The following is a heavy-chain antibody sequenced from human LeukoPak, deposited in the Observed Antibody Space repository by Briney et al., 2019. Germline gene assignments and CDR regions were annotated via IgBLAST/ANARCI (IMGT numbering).Heavy chain of an antibody. CDR3: ARDYYGSGS. CDR1: GGSISSYY. V-gene: IGHV4-34*01. CDR2: INHSGST. D-gene: IGHD3-10*01. J-gene: IGHJ4*02. Sequence: SETLSLTCTVSGGSISSYYWSWIRQPPGKGLEWIGEINHSGSTNYNPSLKSRVTISVDTSKNQFSLKLSSVTAADTAVYYCARDYYGSGSWGQGTLVTVSS.